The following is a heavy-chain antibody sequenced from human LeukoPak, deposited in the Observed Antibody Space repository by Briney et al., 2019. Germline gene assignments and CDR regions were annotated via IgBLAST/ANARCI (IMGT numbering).Heavy chain of an antibody. CDR1: GGSISSSSYY. CDR3: ARVQLENWDYFDY. D-gene: IGHD5-18*01. J-gene: IGHJ4*02. Sequence: PSETLSLTCTVSGGSISSSSYYWGWIRQPPGKGLEWIGSIYYSGSTYYNPSLKSRVTISVDTSKNQFSLKLSSVTAADTAVYYCARVQLENWDYFDYWGQGTLVTVSS. CDR2: IYYSGST. V-gene: IGHV4-39*07.